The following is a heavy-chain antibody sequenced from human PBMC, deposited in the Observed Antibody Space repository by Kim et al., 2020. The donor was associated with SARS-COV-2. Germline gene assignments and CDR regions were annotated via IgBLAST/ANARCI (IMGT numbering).Heavy chain of an antibody. CDR3: ARDGIVVVPTIDY. D-gene: IGHD2-2*01. Sequence: YADSVKGRFTISRDNAKNSLYLQMNSLRAEDTAVYYCARDGIVVVPTIDYWGQGTLVTVSS. J-gene: IGHJ4*02. V-gene: IGHV3-21*01.